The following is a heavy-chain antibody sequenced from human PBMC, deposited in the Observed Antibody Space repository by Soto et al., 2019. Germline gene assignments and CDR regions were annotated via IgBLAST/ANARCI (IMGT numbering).Heavy chain of an antibody. J-gene: IGHJ5*02. CDR1: GCGDRRYYR. CDR3: ARHPRTIFGVVIDRNWFDP. D-gene: IGHD3-3*01. V-gene: IGHV1-18*01. CDR2: ISANNGTT. Sequence: ASVKVACKASGCGDRRYYRTTWVRRAPEQGLEWMGWISANNGTTNYAQKLQGRVTMTTDTSTSTAYMELRSLRSDDTAVYYCARHPRTIFGVVIDRNWFDPWGQGTLVTVSS.